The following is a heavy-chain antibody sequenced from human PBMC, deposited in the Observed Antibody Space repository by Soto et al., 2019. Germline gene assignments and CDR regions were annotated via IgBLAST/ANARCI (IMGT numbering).Heavy chain of an antibody. V-gene: IGHV4-31*03. D-gene: IGHD4-17*01. Sequence: SQTLSLPCTVSGGSISSGGYYWSWIRQHPGKGLEWIGYIYYSGSTYYNPSLKSRVTISVDTSKNQFSLKLSSVTAADTAVYYCARDRYGDYPYYYYYMDVWGKGTTVTVSS. CDR3: ARDRYGDYPYYYYYMDV. CDR1: GGSISSGGYY. CDR2: IYYSGST. J-gene: IGHJ6*03.